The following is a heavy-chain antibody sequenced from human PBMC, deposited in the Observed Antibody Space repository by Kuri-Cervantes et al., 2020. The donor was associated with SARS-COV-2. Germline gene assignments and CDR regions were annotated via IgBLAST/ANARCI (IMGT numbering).Heavy chain of an antibody. J-gene: IGHJ4*02. D-gene: IGHD3-10*01. CDR2: VSQSGST. CDR1: GESASGYF. V-gene: IGHV4-34*01. CDR3: ARRGLKARQYFDS. Sequence: SETLSLTCAMYGESASGYFWSWFRQPPGKGLEWIGEVSQSGSTDYNPSLKSPVTMTLDTSMKHFSLNLSYVTAADTAVYYCARRGLKARQYFDSWGQGILVTVSS.